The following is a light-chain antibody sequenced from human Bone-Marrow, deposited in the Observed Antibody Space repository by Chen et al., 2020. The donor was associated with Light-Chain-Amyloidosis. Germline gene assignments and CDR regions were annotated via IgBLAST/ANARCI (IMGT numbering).Light chain of an antibody. CDR2: DVN. Sequence: GPPGKPAPIPALGTSRIVGAYTYVPCNQQHPDKAPELILYDVNKRPSGVLDRFSGSKSGNTASLTISGLQAEDEGDYYCGSYTGRYSVVFGGGTKLTVL. V-gene: IGLV2-11*03. CDR3: GSYTGRYSVV. CDR1: SRIVGAYTY. J-gene: IGLJ2*01.